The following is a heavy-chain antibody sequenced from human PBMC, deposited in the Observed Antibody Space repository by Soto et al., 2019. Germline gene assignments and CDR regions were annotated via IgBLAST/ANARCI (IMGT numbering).Heavy chain of an antibody. CDR2: IGGGGGAT. J-gene: IGHJ4*02. CDR1: GFAFSSYG. CDR3: ARDGSPTVLTSSIY. D-gene: IGHD4-17*01. V-gene: IGHV3-23*01. Sequence: PRLSCEASGFAFSSYGMSWVRQAPWKGLEWVSGIGGGGGATYYADSVKGRFTISRDNSKNTLFLQMNNLRVEDTSVYYCARDGSPTVLTSSIYWAQGTLDTVTS.